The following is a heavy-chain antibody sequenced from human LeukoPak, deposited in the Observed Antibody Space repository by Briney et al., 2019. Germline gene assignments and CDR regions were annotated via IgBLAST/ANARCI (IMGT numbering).Heavy chain of an antibody. Sequence: PSETLSLTCAVSGGAFSNYFWTWIRQPPGKGLEWIAEINDSGSTNSNSSLRSRVAISLDTSKNQFSLRLTSVTAADTAVYYCARGQYCSTTTCYSARRYFDFWGQGTLVTVSS. D-gene: IGHD2-2*01. V-gene: IGHV4-34*01. J-gene: IGHJ4*02. CDR2: INDSGST. CDR3: ARGQYCSTTTCYSARRYFDF. CDR1: GGAFSNYF.